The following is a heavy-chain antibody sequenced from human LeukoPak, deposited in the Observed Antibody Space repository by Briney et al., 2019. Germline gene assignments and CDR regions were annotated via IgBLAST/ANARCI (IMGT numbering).Heavy chain of an antibody. V-gene: IGHV4-59*01. D-gene: IGHD6-6*01. Sequence: SETLSLTCTVSGGSISSYYWSWIRHPPGKGLEWIGYIYYSGSTNYNPSLKSRVTISVDTSKNQFSLKLSSVTAADTAVYYCARSVPQPIAARPSYAFDIWGQGTMVTVSS. CDR1: GGSISSYY. CDR2: IYYSGST. CDR3: ARSVPQPIAARPSYAFDI. J-gene: IGHJ3*02.